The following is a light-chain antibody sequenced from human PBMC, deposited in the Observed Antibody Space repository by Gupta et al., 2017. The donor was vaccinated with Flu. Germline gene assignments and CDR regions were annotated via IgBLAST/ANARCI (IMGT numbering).Light chain of an antibody. J-gene: IGKJ1*01. Sequence: DIQLTPSPSALSASVGDSVTITCRASQSVSGCLSGYQQKPGKTPTLLLYKASSFGSGVPPRFSGSGTATEFTLTITNLQPEDFATYYCQQCGSSSTFGQGTKVE. CDR2: KAS. CDR3: QQCGSSST. V-gene: IGKV1-5*03. CDR1: QSVSGC.